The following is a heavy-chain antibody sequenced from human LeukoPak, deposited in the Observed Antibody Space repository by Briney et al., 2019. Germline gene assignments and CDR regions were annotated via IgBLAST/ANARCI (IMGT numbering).Heavy chain of an antibody. D-gene: IGHD1-26*01. CDR3: ARGQGGGSPSYYMDV. J-gene: IGHJ6*03. CDR1: GGSISSSSYY. CDR2: IYYSGST. V-gene: IGHV4-39*07. Sequence: PSETLSLTCTVSGGSISSSSYYWGWSRQPPGKGLEWIGSIYYSGSTNYNLSLKSRVTISLETSKNRFSLKLRSVTAADTAVYYCARGQGGGSPSYYMDVWGKGTPVTVSS.